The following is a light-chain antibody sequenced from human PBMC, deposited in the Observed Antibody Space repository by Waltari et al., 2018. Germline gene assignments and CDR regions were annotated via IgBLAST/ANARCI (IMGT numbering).Light chain of an antibody. CDR3: QVWDTSSDHYV. J-gene: IGLJ1*01. Sequence: SYVLTQAPSVSVAPGKTATITCGGNNIGSKNVHWYQQRQGQAPVLVIYDDNARPSGIPERLSGSNSGNTATLPISRVEAGDEADYFCQVWDTSSDHYVFGGGTRVTVL. CDR2: DDN. V-gene: IGLV3-21*04. CDR1: NIGSKN.